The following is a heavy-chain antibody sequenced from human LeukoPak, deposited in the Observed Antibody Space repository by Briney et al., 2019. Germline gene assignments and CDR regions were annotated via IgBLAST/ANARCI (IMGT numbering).Heavy chain of an antibody. CDR1: GGSFSGYY. CDR3: ARLHYGGNYGYYYYMDV. D-gene: IGHD4-23*01. Sequence: SETLSLTCAVHGGSFSGYYWSWIRQPPGKGLEWIGEINHSGSTNYNPSLKSRVTISVDTSKNQFSLKLSSVTAADTAVYYCARLHYGGNYGYYYYMDVWGKGTTVTISS. J-gene: IGHJ6*03. CDR2: INHSGST. V-gene: IGHV4-34*01.